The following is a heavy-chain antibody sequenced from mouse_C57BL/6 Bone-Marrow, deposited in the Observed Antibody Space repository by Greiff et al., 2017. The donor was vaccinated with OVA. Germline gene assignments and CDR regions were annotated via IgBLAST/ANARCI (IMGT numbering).Heavy chain of an antibody. J-gene: IGHJ3*01. CDR1: GYTFTSYW. Sequence: QVQLQQSGAELVKPGASVKLSCKASGYTFTSYWMQWIKQRPGQGLEWIGEIDPSDSYTNYNQKFKGQATLTVDTSSSTAYMQLCRLTSEDSAVYYCASAVFAYWGQGTLVTVSA. CDR2: IDPSDSYT. V-gene: IGHV1-50*01. CDR3: ASAVFAY.